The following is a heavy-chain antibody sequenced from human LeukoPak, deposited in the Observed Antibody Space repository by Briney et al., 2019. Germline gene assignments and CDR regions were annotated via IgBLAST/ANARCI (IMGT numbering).Heavy chain of an antibody. CDR3: ARYGRDYDFWSGAVGDY. J-gene: IGHJ4*02. CDR2: IKQDGSEK. D-gene: IGHD3-3*01. CDR1: GFTFSNFW. Sequence: GGSLRLSCAASGFTFSNFWMSWVRQAPGKGLEWVANIKQDGSEKYYVDSVKGRFTISRDNAKNSLYLQMNSLRVEDTAVYYCARYGRDYDFWSGAVGDYWGQRTLVTVSS. V-gene: IGHV3-7*01.